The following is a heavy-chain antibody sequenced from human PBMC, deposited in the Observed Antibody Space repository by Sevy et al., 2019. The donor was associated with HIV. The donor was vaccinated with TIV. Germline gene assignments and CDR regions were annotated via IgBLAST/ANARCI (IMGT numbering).Heavy chain of an antibody. CDR3: ARDPGDTDLYSSGWYYFDY. CDR2: INPSGGST. V-gene: IGHV1-46*03. D-gene: IGHD6-19*01. Sequence: ASVKVSCKASGYTFTSYYMHWVRQAPGQGLEWMGIINPSGGSTSYAQKFQGRVTMTRDTSTRTVYMELGSLRSEDTAVYYCARDPGDTDLYSSGWYYFDYWGQGTLVTVSS. J-gene: IGHJ4*02. CDR1: GYTFTSYY.